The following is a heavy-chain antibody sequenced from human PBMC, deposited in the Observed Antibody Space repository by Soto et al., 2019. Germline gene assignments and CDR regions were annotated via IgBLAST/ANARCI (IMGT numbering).Heavy chain of an antibody. CDR1: GFTFSSYS. Sequence: GGSLRLSCAASGFTFSSYSMNWVRQAPGKGLEWVSSISSSSSYIYYADSVKGRFTISRENAKNSLYLQMNSLRAEDTAVYYCARDRDTKIFDYWGQGTLVTVSS. D-gene: IGHD2-8*01. V-gene: IGHV3-21*01. CDR3: ARDRDTKIFDY. J-gene: IGHJ4*02. CDR2: ISSSSSYI.